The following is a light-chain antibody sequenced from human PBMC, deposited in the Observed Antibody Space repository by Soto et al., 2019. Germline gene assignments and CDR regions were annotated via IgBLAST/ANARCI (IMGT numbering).Light chain of an antibody. Sequence: EVVLTQSPGTLSLSPGESATLSCRASQSVRGNYFAWYQQRPGQAPRLLVYGPSVRAAGIPDRFRGSGSRTDFNLTINRVEPEDFAVHYCHQFGMSPFTFGPGTTLDIK. CDR2: GPS. V-gene: IGKV3-20*01. J-gene: IGKJ3*01. CDR1: QSVRGNY. CDR3: HQFGMSPFT.